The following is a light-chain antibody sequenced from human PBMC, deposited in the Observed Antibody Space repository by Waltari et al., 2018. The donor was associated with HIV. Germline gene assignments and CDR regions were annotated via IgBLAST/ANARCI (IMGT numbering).Light chain of an antibody. CDR1: SGHTNYA. J-gene: IGLJ3*02. Sequence: QLVLTQSPSASASLGASVKLTCTLSSGHTNYAIPWHQQHPEKGPRYLMTLKRDGSHSKGDGIPDRFSGSSSGAERYLSISSLQSEDEADYYCQTWGTGIQVFGGGTKVTVL. CDR2: LKRDGSH. CDR3: QTWGTGIQV. V-gene: IGLV4-69*02.